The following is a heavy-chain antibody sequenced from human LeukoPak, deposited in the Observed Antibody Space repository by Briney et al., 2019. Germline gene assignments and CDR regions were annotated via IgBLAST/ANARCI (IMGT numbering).Heavy chain of an antibody. CDR2: IYPGDSDT. CDR3: ARHPAAANWVGGDALDI. V-gene: IGHV5-51*01. Sequence: PGESLKISCEGSGYSFASYWIGWVRQMPGKGLEWMGIIYPGDSDTRYSPSFQGQVTISADKSIATAYLQWSSLKASDTAMYYCARHPAAANWVGGDALDIWGQGTLVTVS. J-gene: IGHJ3*02. D-gene: IGHD6-25*01. CDR1: GYSFASYW.